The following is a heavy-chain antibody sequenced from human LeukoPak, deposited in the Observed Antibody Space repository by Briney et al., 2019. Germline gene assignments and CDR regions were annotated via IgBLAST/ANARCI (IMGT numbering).Heavy chain of an antibody. V-gene: IGHV5-51*01. Sequence: GESLKISCKGSGYSFISYWIGWVRQMPGKGLEWMGIIYPGDSDTRYSPSFQGQVTISADKSISTAYLQWSSLKASDTAMYYCAASYDSSGYYLDYWGQGTLVTVSS. CDR3: AASYDSSGYYLDY. CDR2: IYPGDSDT. CDR1: GYSFISYW. J-gene: IGHJ4*02. D-gene: IGHD3-22*01.